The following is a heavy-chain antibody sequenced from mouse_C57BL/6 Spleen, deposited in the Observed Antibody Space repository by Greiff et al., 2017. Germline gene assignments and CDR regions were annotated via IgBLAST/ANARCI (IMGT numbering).Heavy chain of an antibody. V-gene: IGHV1-55*01. Sequence: QVQLKQPGAELVKPGASVKMSCKASGYTFTSYWITWVKQRPGQGLEWIGEIYPGSGRTNYNEKFKSKATLTVDTSSSTAYMQLSSLKSEDSAVYYCARSKTGPFFDYWGQGTTLTVSS. J-gene: IGHJ2*01. D-gene: IGHD4-1*01. CDR2: IYPGSGRT. CDR3: ARSKTGPFFDY. CDR1: GYTFTSYW.